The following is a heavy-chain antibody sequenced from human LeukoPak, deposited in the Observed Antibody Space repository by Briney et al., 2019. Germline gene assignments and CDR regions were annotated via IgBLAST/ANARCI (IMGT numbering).Heavy chain of an antibody. Sequence: GGSLRLSCTASGFTFSSYGMHWVRQAPGEGLEGVAVVWSDRSNQYYADSVQGRFTISRDNAKNTVYLQLNSLRAEATAVYYCARDYFSARYCSGGSCYPTTFQYWGQGTPVTVSS. CDR3: ARDYFSARYCSGGSCYPTTFQY. CDR2: VWSDRSNQ. D-gene: IGHD2-15*01. CDR1: GFTFSSYG. J-gene: IGHJ4*02. V-gene: IGHV3-33*01.